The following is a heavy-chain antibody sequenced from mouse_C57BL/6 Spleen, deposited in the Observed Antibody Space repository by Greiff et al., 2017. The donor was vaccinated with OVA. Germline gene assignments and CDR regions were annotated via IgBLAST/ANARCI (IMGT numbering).Heavy chain of an antibody. CDR2: ISYDGSN. CDR3: ARALLYAMDY. V-gene: IGHV3-6*01. J-gene: IGHJ4*01. Sequence: EVQLQQSGPGLVKPSQSLSLTCSVTGYSITSGYYWNWIRQFPGNKLEWMGYISYDGSNNYNPSLKNRISITRDTSKNQFFLKLNSVTTEDTATYYCARALLYAMDYWGQGTSVTVSS. CDR1: GYSITSGYY.